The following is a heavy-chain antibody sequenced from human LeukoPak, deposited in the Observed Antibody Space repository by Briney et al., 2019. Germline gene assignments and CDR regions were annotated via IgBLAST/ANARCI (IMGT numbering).Heavy chain of an antibody. CDR1: GGSISGYY. D-gene: IGHD4-17*01. V-gene: IGHV4-59*01. CDR3: ARVATVTNYGLFDY. J-gene: IGHJ4*02. Sequence: SETLSLTCIVSGGSISGYYWSRIRQPPGKGLEWIGYIYYSGSTKCNPSLKSRVTISVDTSKNQFSLKLSSVTAADTAVYYCARVATVTNYGLFDYWGQGTLVTVST. CDR2: IYYSGST.